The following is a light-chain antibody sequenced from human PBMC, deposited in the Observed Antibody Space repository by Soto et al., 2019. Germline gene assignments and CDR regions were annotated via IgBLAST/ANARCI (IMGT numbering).Light chain of an antibody. J-gene: IGLJ1*01. Sequence: QSALTQPASVSGSPGRSIAISCTGTSSDVGGYNYVSWYQQHPGKAPKLIIYDVTNRPSGVSNRFSGSKSGNTASLTISGLQAEDEADYYCSSYTSSSTYVFGTGTKVTVL. V-gene: IGLV2-14*01. CDR3: SSYTSSSTYV. CDR2: DVT. CDR1: SSDVGGYNY.